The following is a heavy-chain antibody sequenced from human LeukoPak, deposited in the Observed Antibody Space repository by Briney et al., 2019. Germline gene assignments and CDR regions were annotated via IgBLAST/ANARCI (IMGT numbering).Heavy chain of an antibody. J-gene: IGHJ4*02. CDR3: ARVHRKYDSSGSLSSD. CDR2: INPNSGDT. Sequence: GASVTVSCMASGYTFTGYYMHWVRQAPGQGLEWMGWINPNSGDTNYPQRFQGRVTLTRDTSINTAYMELSGLRSDDTAVYYCARVHRKYDSSGSLSSDWGQGTLVTVSS. D-gene: IGHD3-22*01. CDR1: GYTFTGYY. V-gene: IGHV1-2*02.